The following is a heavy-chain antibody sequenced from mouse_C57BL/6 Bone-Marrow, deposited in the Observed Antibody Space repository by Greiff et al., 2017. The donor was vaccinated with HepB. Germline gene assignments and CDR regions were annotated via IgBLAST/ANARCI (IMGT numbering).Heavy chain of an antibody. J-gene: IGHJ1*03. CDR2: INPNNGGT. CDR1: GYTFTDYN. Sequence: EVQLQQSGPELVKPGASVKIPCKASGYTFTDYNMDWVKQSHGKSLEWIGDINPNNGGTIYNQKFKGKATLTVDKSSSTAYMELRSLTSEDTAVYYCARGGIHYSNSEGCWYFDVWGTGTTVTVSS. D-gene: IGHD2-5*01. V-gene: IGHV1-18*01. CDR3: ARGGIHYSNSEGCWYFDV.